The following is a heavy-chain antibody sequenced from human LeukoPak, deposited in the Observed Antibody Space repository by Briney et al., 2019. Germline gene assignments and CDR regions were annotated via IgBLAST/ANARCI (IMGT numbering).Heavy chain of an antibody. CDR2: ISGSGGST. Sequence: PGGSLRLSCAASGFTFSSYAMSWVRQAPGKGLEWVSAISGSGGSTYYADSVKGRFTISIDNSKNTLYLQMNSLRAEDTAVYYCAKRNYGSGSYVGGFDYWGQGTLVTVSS. J-gene: IGHJ4*02. V-gene: IGHV3-23*01. CDR1: GFTFSSYA. CDR3: AKRNYGSGSYVGGFDY. D-gene: IGHD3-10*01.